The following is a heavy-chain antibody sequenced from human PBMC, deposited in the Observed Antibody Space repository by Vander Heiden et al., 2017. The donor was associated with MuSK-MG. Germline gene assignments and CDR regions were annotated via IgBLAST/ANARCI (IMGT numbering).Heavy chain of an antibody. CDR1: GGTFSSYA. D-gene: IGHD2-2*02. Sequence: QVQLVQSGAEVKKPGSSVKVSCKASGGTFSSYAISWVRQAPGQGLEWMGGIIPIFGTANYAQKFQGRVTITADESTSTAYMELSSLRSEDTAVYYCARSNCSSTSCYNGYYYGMDVWGQGTTVTVSS. CDR2: IIPIFGTA. J-gene: IGHJ6*02. V-gene: IGHV1-69*01. CDR3: ARSNCSSTSCYNGYYYGMDV.